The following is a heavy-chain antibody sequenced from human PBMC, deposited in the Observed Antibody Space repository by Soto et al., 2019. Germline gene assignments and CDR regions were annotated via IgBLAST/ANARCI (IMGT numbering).Heavy chain of an antibody. CDR3: TSFDSFSRGEYYYYGMDV. J-gene: IGHJ6*02. CDR2: INPNSGDT. D-gene: IGHD3-10*01. V-gene: IGHV1-2*02. CDR1: GYTFIGNY. Sequence: ASVKVSCKASGYTFIGNYMHWVRQAPGQGLEWMGWINPNSGDTNYAENFQGRVTVTRDTSISTAYMELSSLRSDDTAVYYCTSFDSFSRGEYYYYGMDVWGQGTTVTVSS.